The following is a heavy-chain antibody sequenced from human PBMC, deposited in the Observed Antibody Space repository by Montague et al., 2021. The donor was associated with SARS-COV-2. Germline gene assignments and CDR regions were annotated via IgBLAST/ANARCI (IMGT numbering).Heavy chain of an antibody. CDR2: IYDSWST. D-gene: IGHD1-1*01. Sequence: SETLSLTCTVSGGSLSSYYWSWIRQPPGQGLEWIGYIYDSWSTNYKSSLKSRVTISVDTSENQFSLKLNSVTAADTAVYYCARHRRSRYGNFDYWGQGTLVTVSS. CDR1: GGSLSSYY. V-gene: IGHV4-59*08. J-gene: IGHJ4*02. CDR3: ARHRRSRYGNFDY.